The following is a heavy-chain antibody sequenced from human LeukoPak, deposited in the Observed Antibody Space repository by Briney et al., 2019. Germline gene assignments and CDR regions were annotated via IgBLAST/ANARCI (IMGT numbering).Heavy chain of an antibody. Sequence: SGPTLVKPTQTLTLTCTFSGFSLSTSGVGVGWIRQPPGKALEWLALIYWDDDKRYSPSLKSRLTITKDTSKNQVVLTMTNMDPVDTATYYCAHRRLKDGYNWSSGYYFDYWGQGTLVTVSS. D-gene: IGHD5-24*01. J-gene: IGHJ4*02. CDR3: AHRRLKDGYNWSSGYYFDY. CDR1: GFSLSTSGVG. CDR2: IYWDDDK. V-gene: IGHV2-5*02.